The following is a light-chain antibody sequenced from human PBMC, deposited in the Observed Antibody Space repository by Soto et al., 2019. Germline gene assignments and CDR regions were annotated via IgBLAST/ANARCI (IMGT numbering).Light chain of an antibody. CDR2: GNS. CDR3: QSYDSSLSGSRDVV. CDR1: SSNIGAGYD. V-gene: IGLV1-40*01. J-gene: IGLJ2*01. Sequence: QAVVTQPPSVSGAPGQRVTISCTGSSSNIGAGYDVHWYQQLPGTAPKLLIYGNSNRPSGVPDRFSGSKSGTSASLAITGLQAEDEADYYCQSYDSSLSGSRDVVFGGGTKLTVL.